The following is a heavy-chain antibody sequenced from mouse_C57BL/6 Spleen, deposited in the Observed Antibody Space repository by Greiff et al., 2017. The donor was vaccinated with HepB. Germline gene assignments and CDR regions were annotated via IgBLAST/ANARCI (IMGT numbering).Heavy chain of an antibody. CDR1: GFTFSSYG. J-gene: IGHJ1*03. Sequence: EVKVVESGGDLVKPGGSLKLSCAASGFTFSSYGMSWVRQTPDKRLEWVATISSGGSYTYYPDSVKGRFTISRDNAKNTLYLQMSSLKSEDTAMYYCARQGATTVVATYWYFDVWGTGTTVTVSS. CDR2: ISSGGSYT. CDR3: ARQGATTVVATYWYFDV. D-gene: IGHD1-1*01. V-gene: IGHV5-6*01.